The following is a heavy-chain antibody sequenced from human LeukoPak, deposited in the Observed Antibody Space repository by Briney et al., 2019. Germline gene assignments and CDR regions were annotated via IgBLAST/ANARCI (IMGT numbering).Heavy chain of an antibody. D-gene: IGHD2-2*01. CDR3: ATQLLSIQYFQH. V-gene: IGHV1-24*01. Sequence: ASVKVSCKVSGYTLTELSMHWVRQAPGKGLEWMGGFDPEDGETIYAQKFQGGVTMTEDTSTDTAYMELSSLRSEDTAVYYCATQLLSIQYFQHWGQGTLVTVSS. J-gene: IGHJ1*01. CDR1: GYTLTELS. CDR2: FDPEDGET.